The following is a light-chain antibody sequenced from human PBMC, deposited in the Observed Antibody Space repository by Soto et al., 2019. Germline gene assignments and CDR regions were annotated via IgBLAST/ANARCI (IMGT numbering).Light chain of an antibody. CDR1: QIITTC. V-gene: IGKV1-5*01. CDR3: QQYNDYWT. CDR2: DAS. J-gene: IGKJ1*01. Sequence: IHMTQSPSTLSASVGDRVVITCRASQIITTCLAWYQQKPGKAPKLLIYDASSLESGVPSRFSGSGSGTEFTLTISRLQPDDFATYYCQQYNDYWTFGQGTKVDIK.